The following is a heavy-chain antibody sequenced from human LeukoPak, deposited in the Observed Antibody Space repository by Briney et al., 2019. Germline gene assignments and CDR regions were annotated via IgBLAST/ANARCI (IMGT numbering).Heavy chain of an antibody. V-gene: IGHV4-4*07. D-gene: IGHD3-9*01. J-gene: IGHJ4*02. CDR2: IYTSGST. CDR1: GGSISSYY. CDR3: ASDLSTGGYFV. Sequence: PSETLSLTWTVSGGSISSYYWSWIRQPAGKGLEWIGRIYTSGSTNYNPSLKSRVTMSVDTSKNQFSLKLSSVTAADTAVYYCASDLSTGGYFVWGQGTLVTVSS.